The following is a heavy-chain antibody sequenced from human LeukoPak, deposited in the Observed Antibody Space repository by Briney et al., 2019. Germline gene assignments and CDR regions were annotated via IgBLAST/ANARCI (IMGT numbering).Heavy chain of an antibody. D-gene: IGHD2-2*01. CDR1: GFTFSNAW. J-gene: IGHJ4*02. CDR2: IKSKTDGGTT. V-gene: IGHV3-15*01. Sequence: GGSLRLSCAASGFTFSNAWMSWVRQAPGKGLEWVGRIKSKTDGGTTDYVAPVKGRFTISRDDSKNTLYLQMNSLKTEDTAVYYCTTVVVPAPVSYYFDYWGQGTLVTVSS. CDR3: TTVVVPAPVSYYFDY.